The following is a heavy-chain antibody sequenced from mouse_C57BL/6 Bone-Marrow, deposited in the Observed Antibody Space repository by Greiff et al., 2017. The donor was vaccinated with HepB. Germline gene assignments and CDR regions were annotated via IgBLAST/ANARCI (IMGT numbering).Heavy chain of an antibody. D-gene: IGHD1-1*01. CDR1: GFNIKDDY. CDR2: IDPEDGDT. V-gene: IGHV14-1*01. J-gene: IGHJ1*03. Sequence: DVQLQESGAELVRPGASVKLSCTASGFNIKDDYMHWVKQRPEQGLEWIGRIDPEDGDTEYAPKFQGKATMTADTSSNTAYLQLSSLTSEDTAVYYCTFYYGSSTPYWYFDVWGTGTTVTVSS. CDR3: TFYYGSSTPYWYFDV.